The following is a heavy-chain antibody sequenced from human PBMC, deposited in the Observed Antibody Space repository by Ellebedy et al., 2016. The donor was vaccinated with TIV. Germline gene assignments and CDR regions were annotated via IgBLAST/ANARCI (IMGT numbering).Heavy chain of an antibody. CDR1: GFTFSKFW. V-gene: IGHV3-7*01. CDR3: AREIGGGGSA. CDR2: INQDASTR. Sequence: GGSLRLXXAASGFTFSKFWLHWARQAPGKGLEWVPNINQDASTRYYVDSLKGRFTTPRDNAKNSLYLQMNTLRAEDTAVYYCAREIGGGGSAWGQGTLVTVSS. J-gene: IGHJ5*02. D-gene: IGHD2-15*01.